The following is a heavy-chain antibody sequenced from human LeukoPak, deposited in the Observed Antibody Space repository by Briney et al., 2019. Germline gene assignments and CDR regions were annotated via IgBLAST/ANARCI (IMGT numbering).Heavy chain of an antibody. Sequence: GASVKVSCKASGYTFTSYRISWVRQAPGQGLEWMGWISDHNGNTNYVQKFQGRVTMTTDTSTSTAYMELRSLRSDDTAVYYCAREGDLNPVTPIFDHWGQGTLVTVSS. J-gene: IGHJ4*02. CDR1: GYTFTSYR. D-gene: IGHD4-17*01. V-gene: IGHV1-18*01. CDR3: AREGDLNPVTPIFDH. CDR2: ISDHNGNT.